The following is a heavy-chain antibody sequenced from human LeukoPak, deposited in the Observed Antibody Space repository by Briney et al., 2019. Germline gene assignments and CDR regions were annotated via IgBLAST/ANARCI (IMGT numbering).Heavy chain of an antibody. D-gene: IGHD3-9*01. J-gene: IGHJ1*01. Sequence: SETLSLTCAVSGGSISSSNWWSWVRQPPGKGLEWIGEIYHSGSTNYNPSLKSRLTISVDTSKNQFSLKLSSVTAADTAVYYCARDNYDILTGYAQHWGQGTLVTVSS. CDR2: IYHSGST. V-gene: IGHV4-4*02. CDR1: GGSISSSNW. CDR3: ARDNYDILTGYAQH.